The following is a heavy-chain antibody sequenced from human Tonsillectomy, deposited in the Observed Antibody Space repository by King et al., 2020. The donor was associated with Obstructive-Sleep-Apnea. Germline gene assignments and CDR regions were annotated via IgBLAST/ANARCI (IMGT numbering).Heavy chain of an antibody. J-gene: IGHJ2*01. CDR3: ARLHYYDSSGYYEIYWYFDL. Sequence: VQLQESGPGLVKPSETLSLTCTVSGGSISSYYWSWIRQPPGKGLEWIGYIYYSGSTNYNPSLKSRVTISVDTSKNQFSLKLSSVTAADTAVYYCARLHYYDSSGYYEIYWYFDLWGRGTLVTVSS. CDR1: GGSISSYY. D-gene: IGHD3-22*01. CDR2: IYYSGST. V-gene: IGHV4-59*01.